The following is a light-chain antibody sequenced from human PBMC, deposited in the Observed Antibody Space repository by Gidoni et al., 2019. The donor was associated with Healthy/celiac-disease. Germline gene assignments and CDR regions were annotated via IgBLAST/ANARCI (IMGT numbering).Light chain of an antibody. CDR3: QQYGSSRT. CDR2: GAS. Sequence: EIVLTPSPGTLSLSPGERATLSCRASQSVSSSYLAWYQQTPGQAPRLLIYGASSRATGIPDRFSGSGSGTDFTLTISRLEPEDFAGYYCQQYGSSRTFGQGTKVEIK. J-gene: IGKJ1*01. CDR1: QSVSSSY. V-gene: IGKV3-20*01.